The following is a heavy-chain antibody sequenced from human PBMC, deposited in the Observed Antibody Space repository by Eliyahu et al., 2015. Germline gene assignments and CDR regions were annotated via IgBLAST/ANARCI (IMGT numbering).Heavy chain of an antibody. J-gene: IGHJ4*02. D-gene: IGHD6-19*01. Sequence: QVQLVQSGAEVKTPGASVKISXXTSXXTFXTYYLXWVRQAPGQGLEWMGVINPSDNGRATYAQKFQGRVTLTSDTSTSTVYMDLSSLRYEDTAVYYCGRAHPQAVAGIVWGQGTLVTVSS. CDR3: GRAHPQAVAGIV. CDR1: XXTFXTYY. CDR2: INPSDNGRA. V-gene: IGHV1-46*01.